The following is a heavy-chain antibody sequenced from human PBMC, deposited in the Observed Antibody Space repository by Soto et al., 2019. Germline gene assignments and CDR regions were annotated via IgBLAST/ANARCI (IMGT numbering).Heavy chain of an antibody. CDR1: GYSISSGYY. V-gene: IGHV4-38-2*01. D-gene: IGHD1-1*01. J-gene: IGHJ4*02. CDR2: VYYNGIT. Sequence: PSETLSLTCAVSGYSISSGYYWNWIRQSPGKGLEWIGCVYYNGITFNNPSLKSRVITTVDTSKNHFSLRLTSVTAADTGMYFCARGVTGTLDYWGQGALVTVSS. CDR3: ARGVTGTLDY.